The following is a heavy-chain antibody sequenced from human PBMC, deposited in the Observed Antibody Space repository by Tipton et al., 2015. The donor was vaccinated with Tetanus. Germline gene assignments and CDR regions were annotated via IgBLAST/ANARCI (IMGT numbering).Heavy chain of an antibody. Sequence: TLSLTCTVSGGSISSGGYYWSWIRQHPGKGLEWIGYIYYSGSTYYNPSLKSRVTISVDTSKNQFSLKLSSVTAADTAVYYCARGIPPYSYGYFDYWGQGTLVTVSS. D-gene: IGHD5-18*01. J-gene: IGHJ4*02. CDR2: IYYSGST. V-gene: IGHV4-31*03. CDR3: ARGIPPYSYGYFDY. CDR1: GGSISSGGYY.